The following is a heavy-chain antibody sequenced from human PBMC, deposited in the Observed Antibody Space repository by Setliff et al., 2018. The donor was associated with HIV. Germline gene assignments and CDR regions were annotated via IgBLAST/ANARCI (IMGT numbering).Heavy chain of an antibody. V-gene: IGHV3-21*01. CDR2: ISNSSSYI. CDR3: ARDRPRGGGSLDAFDI. Sequence: KSGGSLRLSCAASGFTFSSYSMNWVRQAPGKGLEWVSSISNSSSYIYYADSVKGRFTISRDNAKNSLYLQMNSLRAEDTAVYYCARDRPRGGGSLDAFDIWGQGTMVTVSS. J-gene: IGHJ3*02. CDR1: GFTFSSYS. D-gene: IGHD1-26*01.